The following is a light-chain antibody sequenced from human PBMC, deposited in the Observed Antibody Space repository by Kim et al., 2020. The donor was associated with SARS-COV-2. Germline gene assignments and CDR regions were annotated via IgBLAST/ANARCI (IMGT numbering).Light chain of an antibody. CDR2: KAS. CDR3: QQCNAYSSYA. CDR1: QSISNW. J-gene: IGKJ2*01. V-gene: IGKV1-5*03. Sequence: ASGGDGVTSGCRAGQSISNWLAWYQQKPGKAPKLLIYKASSLESGVPSRFSGSGSGTEFTLTISSLQPDDFATDYCQQCNAYSSYAFGQGTKLEI.